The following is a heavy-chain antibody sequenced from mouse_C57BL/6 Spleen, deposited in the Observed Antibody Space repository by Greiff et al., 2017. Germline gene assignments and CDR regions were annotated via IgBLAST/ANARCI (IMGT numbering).Heavy chain of an antibody. J-gene: IGHJ3*01. CDR1: GYTFTDYY. CDR2: INPNNGGT. Sequence: EVQLQQSGPELVKPGASVKISCKASGYTFTDYYMNWVKQSHGKSLEWIGDINPNNGGTSYNQKFKGKATLTVDKSSSTAYMERRSLTSEDSAVYYCARMYGSPAWFAYWGQGTLVTVSA. V-gene: IGHV1-26*01. D-gene: IGHD1-1*01. CDR3: ARMYGSPAWFAY.